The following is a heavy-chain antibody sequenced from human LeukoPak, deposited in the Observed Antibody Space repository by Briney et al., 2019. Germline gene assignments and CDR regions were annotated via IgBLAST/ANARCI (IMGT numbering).Heavy chain of an antibody. CDR2: ISSSGSTI. V-gene: IGHV3-11*04. CDR1: GFTFSDYY. D-gene: IGHD2-8*01. J-gene: IGHJ3*02. CDR3: VRAGCTNGVCPKDAFDI. Sequence: GGSLRLSCAASGFTFSDYYMSWIRQAPGKGLEWVSYISSSGSTIYYADSVKGRFTISRDNAKNSLYLQMNSLRAEDTAAYYCVRAGCTNGVCPKDAFDIWGQGTMVTVSS.